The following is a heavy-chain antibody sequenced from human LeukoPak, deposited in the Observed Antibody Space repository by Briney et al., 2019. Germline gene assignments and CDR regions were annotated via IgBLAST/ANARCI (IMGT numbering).Heavy chain of an antibody. V-gene: IGHV4-39*07. CDR1: GGSISSSSYY. Sequence: SETLSLTCTVSGGSISSSSYYWGWIRQPPGKGLEWIGSIYYSGSTYYNPSLKSRVTISVDTSKNQFSLKLSSVTAADTAVYYCARDHGSAYYRAPRHWGQGTLVTVSS. CDR3: ARDHGSAYYRAPRH. CDR2: IYYSGST. D-gene: IGHD3-10*01. J-gene: IGHJ4*02.